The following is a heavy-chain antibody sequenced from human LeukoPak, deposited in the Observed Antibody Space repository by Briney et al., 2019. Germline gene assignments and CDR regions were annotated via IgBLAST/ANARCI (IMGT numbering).Heavy chain of an antibody. Sequence: GGSLRLSCAASGFTFSSYSMNWVRQAPGKGLEWVSYISSSSSTIYYADSVKGRFTISRDNAKNSLYLQMNSLRDEDTAVYYCARDSTVTTLSGEGYYGMDVWGQGTTVTVSS. V-gene: IGHV3-48*02. CDR3: ARDSTVTTLSGEGYYGMDV. CDR1: GFTFSSYS. J-gene: IGHJ6*02. CDR2: ISSSSSTI. D-gene: IGHD4-17*01.